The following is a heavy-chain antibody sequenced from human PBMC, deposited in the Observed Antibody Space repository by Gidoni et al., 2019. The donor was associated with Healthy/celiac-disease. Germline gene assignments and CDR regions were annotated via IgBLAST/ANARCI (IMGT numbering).Heavy chain of an antibody. CDR2: IYYSGST. CDR1: GGAISRSSYY. D-gene: IGHD3-10*01. V-gene: IGHV4-39*01. Sequence: QLQLQESGTGLVKPSETLSPTCTVSGGAISRSSYYWGWLRQPPGKGLECIGRIYYSGSTYYNPSLKSRVTISVDTSKNQFSLKLSSVTAADTAVYYCARQLLLWFGEQGAHFDYWGQGTLVTVSS. J-gene: IGHJ4*02. CDR3: ARQLLLWFGEQGAHFDY.